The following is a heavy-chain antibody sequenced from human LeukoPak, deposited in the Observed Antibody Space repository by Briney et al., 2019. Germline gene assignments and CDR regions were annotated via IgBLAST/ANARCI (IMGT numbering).Heavy chain of an antibody. Sequence: ASVKDSCKASGYTFTSYGISWVRQAPGQGLEWMGWISAYNGNTNYAQKLQGRVTMTTDTSTSTAYMELRSLRSDDTAVYYCARDDIAAAGGYYYMDVWGKGTTVTVSS. CDR2: ISAYNGNT. CDR1: GYTFTSYG. D-gene: IGHD6-13*01. CDR3: ARDDIAAAGGYYYMDV. V-gene: IGHV1-18*01. J-gene: IGHJ6*03.